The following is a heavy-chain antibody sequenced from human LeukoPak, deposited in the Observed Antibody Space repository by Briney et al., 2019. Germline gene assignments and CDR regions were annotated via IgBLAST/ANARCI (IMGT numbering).Heavy chain of an antibody. CDR1: GFNVITNY. CDR2: IYSSGAT. V-gene: IGHV3-66*01. CDR3: ARTGMGGYYSYYHMDV. D-gene: IGHD7-27*01. J-gene: IGHJ6*03. Sequence: GGSLRLSCAASGFNVITNYVSWVRQAPGKGLEGVSVIYSSGATYYADSVKGRFSISRDGSNNTVYLQMNSLRVEDTAVYYCARTGMGGYYSYYHMDVWGKGTTVTVSS.